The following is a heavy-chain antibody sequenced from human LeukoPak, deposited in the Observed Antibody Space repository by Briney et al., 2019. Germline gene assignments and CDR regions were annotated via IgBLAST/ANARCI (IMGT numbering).Heavy chain of an antibody. CDR2: IYYSGST. CDR3: ARDVGYCSSTSCYRAGGY. CDR1: GGSISSYY. D-gene: IGHD2-2*01. Sequence: SETLSLTCTISGGSISSYYWSWIRQPPGKGLEWIGYIYYSGSTNYNPSLKSRVTISVGTSKNQFSLKLSSVTAADTAVYYCARDVGYCSSTSCYRAGGYWGQGTLVTVSS. V-gene: IGHV4-59*01. J-gene: IGHJ4*02.